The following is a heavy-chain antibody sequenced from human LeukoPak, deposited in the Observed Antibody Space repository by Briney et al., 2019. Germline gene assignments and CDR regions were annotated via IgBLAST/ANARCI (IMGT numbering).Heavy chain of an antibody. V-gene: IGHV1-69*04. CDR1: GGTFSSYA. Sequence: GASVKVSCKASGGTFSSYAISWVRQAPGQGLEWIGRIIPILGIANYAQKFQGRVTITADKSTSTAYMELSSLRSEDTAVYYCARELELRGTNYYYYYGMDVWGQGTTVTVSS. J-gene: IGHJ6*02. CDR2: IIPILGIA. CDR3: ARELELRGTNYYYYYGMDV. D-gene: IGHD1-7*01.